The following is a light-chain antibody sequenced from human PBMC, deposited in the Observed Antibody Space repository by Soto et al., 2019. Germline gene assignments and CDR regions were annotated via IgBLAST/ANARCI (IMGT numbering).Light chain of an antibody. Sequence: DIQVTQSPSSLSASVGDRVIITCRASQGINRNLNWYQQKPGKAPKLLIYAASSLQSGVPTRFRGTASGTEFTLTITGLQPEDSASYYCQQSYSALWTFGQGTKVEIK. CDR3: QQSYSALWT. CDR1: QGINRN. J-gene: IGKJ1*01. CDR2: AAS. V-gene: IGKV1-39*01.